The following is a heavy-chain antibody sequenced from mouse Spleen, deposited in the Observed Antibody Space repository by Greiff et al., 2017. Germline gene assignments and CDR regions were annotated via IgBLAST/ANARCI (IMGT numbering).Heavy chain of an antibody. CDR2: ISSGGSYT. J-gene: IGHJ4*01. D-gene: IGHD1-1*01. CDR1: GFTFSSYA. CDR3: ARHGDYSYYYAMDY. V-gene: IGHV5-9-3*01. Sequence: EVKVVESGGGLVKPGGSLKLSCAASGFTFSSYAMSWVRQTPEKRLEWVATISSGGSYTYYPDSVKGRFTISRDNAKNTLYLQMSSLRSEDTAMYYCARHGDYSYYYAMDYWGQGTSVTVSS.